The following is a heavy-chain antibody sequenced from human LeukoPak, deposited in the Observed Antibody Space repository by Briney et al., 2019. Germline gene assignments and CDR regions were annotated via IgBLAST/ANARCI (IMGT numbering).Heavy chain of an antibody. D-gene: IGHD1-7*01. CDR1: GFTFNNYA. V-gene: IGHV3-23*01. J-gene: IGHJ4*02. CDR2: ISGSGGST. CDR3: AKVYNWNYDY. Sequence: GGSLRLSCVASGFTFNNYAMSWVRQAPGKGLEWVSDISGSGGSTYYSDSEKGRFTISRDNSKNTLYLQMNSLRAEDTAIYYCAKVYNWNYDYWGQGTLVTVSS.